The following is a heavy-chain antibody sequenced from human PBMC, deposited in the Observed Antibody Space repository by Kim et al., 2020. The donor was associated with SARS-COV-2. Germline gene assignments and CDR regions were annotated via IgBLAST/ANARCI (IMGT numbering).Heavy chain of an antibody. J-gene: IGHJ5*02. V-gene: IGHV3-11*06. D-gene: IGHD1-26*01. CDR3: ARDKQLVGATRRNWFDP. Sequence: KVRFTISRDNAKNSLYLQMNSLRAEDTAVYYCARDKQLVGATRRNWFDPWGQGTLVTVSS.